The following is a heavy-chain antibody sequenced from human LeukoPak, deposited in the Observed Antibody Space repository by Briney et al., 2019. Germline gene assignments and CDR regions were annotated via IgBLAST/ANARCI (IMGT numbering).Heavy chain of an antibody. CDR3: ARESLVRGDVNFDY. CDR2: INTNTGNP. V-gene: IGHV7-4-1*02. Sequence: ASVKVSCKASGYTFTSYAMNWVRQAPGQGLEWMGWINTNTGNPTYAQGFTGRFVFSLDTSVSTAYLQISSLKAEDTAVYYCARESLVRGDVNFDYWGQGTLVTVSS. CDR1: GYTFTSYA. D-gene: IGHD3-10*01. J-gene: IGHJ4*02.